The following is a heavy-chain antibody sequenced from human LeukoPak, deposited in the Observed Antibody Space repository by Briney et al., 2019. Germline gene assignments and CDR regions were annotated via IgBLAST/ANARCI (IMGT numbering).Heavy chain of an antibody. CDR1: GGSISSYY. D-gene: IGHD2-15*01. CDR3: AREGIYCSGGSCYASGEYFQH. J-gene: IGHJ1*01. Sequence: SETLSLTCTVSGGSISSYYWSWIRQPPGKGLEWIGYIYYSGSTNYNPSLTSRVTISVDTSKNQFSLKLSSVTAADTAVYYCAREGIYCSGGSCYASGEYFQHWGQGTLVTVSS. CDR2: IYYSGST. V-gene: IGHV4-59*12.